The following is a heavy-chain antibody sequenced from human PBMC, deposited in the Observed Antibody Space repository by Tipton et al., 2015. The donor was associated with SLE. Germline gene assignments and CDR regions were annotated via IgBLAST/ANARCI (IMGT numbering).Heavy chain of an antibody. Sequence: QLVQSGPEVKKPGASVKVSCKASGYTFADYGLSWVRQAPGQGLEFMGWISGYNSDTNYAQGLQGRVTMTTDTSTNTAYMELRRLGSDDTAVYYCARTSWGTAMVDYWGQGTLVTVSS. J-gene: IGHJ4*02. V-gene: IGHV1-18*01. D-gene: IGHD5-18*01. CDR2: ISGYNSDT. CDR1: GYTFADYG. CDR3: ARTSWGTAMVDY.